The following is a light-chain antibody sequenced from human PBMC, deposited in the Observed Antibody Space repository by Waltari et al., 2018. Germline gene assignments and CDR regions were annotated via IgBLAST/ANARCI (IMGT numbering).Light chain of an antibody. CDR2: EVT. CDR3: SSYTTSITWV. Sequence: QSALTQPASVSGSPGQSITISCTGTSSDMGGYNYVSWYQQHPDKAPKLLIFEVTNRPSWVSIRFSGSKSGNTASLTISGLQAEDEADYYCSSYTTSITWVFGGGTRLTVL. J-gene: IGLJ3*02. V-gene: IGLV2-14*01. CDR1: SSDMGGYNY.